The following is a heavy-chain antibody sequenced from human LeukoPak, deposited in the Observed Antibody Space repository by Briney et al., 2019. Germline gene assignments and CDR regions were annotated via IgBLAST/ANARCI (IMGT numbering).Heavy chain of an antibody. Sequence: PGGSLRLSCAASGFTFSSYAMSWVRQAPGKGLEWVSAISGSGGSTYYADSVKGRFTISRDNSKNTLYLQMNSLRAEDTALYYCAKARLRYFDWEFDYWGQGTLVTVSS. J-gene: IGHJ4*02. D-gene: IGHD3-9*01. V-gene: IGHV3-23*01. CDR2: ISGSGGST. CDR3: AKARLRYFDWEFDY. CDR1: GFTFSSYA.